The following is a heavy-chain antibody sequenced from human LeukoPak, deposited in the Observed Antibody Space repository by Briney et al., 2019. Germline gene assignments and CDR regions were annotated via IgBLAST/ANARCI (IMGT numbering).Heavy chain of an antibody. CDR1: VVSMSAYQ. Sequence: SETLSLTCTFSVVSMSAYQWSWVRQPPEKGLEWIGCINTKGETSYNPSLKSRVTTSVDTSNSQFSLRLTSVTAADTVVYYCATSNDAKIAPFDHWGQGAPVTVSS. J-gene: IGHJ4*02. CDR2: INTKGET. D-gene: IGHD2-21*01. V-gene: IGHV4-4*09. CDR3: ATSNDAKIAPFDH.